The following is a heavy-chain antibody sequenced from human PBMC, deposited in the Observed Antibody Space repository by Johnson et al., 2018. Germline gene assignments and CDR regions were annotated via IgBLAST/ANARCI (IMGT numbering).Heavy chain of an antibody. V-gene: IGHV3-7*01. CDR1: GFTLSSYW. J-gene: IGHJ1*01. CDR3: ARGLYGDYGDVEYFQH. D-gene: IGHD4-17*01. Sequence: VQLVQSGGGLVEPGGSLRLSCAVSGFTLSSYWMSWVRQAPGKGLEWVANINQDGREKYYVDSVKGRLTISRDKAQNSLYLHMNSLRAEDTAVYYCARGLYGDYGDVEYFQHWGQGTLVTVSS. CDR2: INQDGREK.